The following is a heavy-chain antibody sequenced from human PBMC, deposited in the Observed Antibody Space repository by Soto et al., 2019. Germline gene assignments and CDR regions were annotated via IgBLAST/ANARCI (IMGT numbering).Heavy chain of an antibody. Sequence: SVKVSCKASGGTFSSYAISWVRQAPGQGLEWMGGIIPIFGTANYAQKFQGRVTITADESTSTAYMELSSPRSEDTAVYYCARSRVRYGGKSPHYFDYWGQGTLVTISS. CDR1: GGTFSSYA. CDR3: ARSRVRYGGKSPHYFDY. D-gene: IGHD4-17*01. J-gene: IGHJ4*02. V-gene: IGHV1-69*13. CDR2: IIPIFGTA.